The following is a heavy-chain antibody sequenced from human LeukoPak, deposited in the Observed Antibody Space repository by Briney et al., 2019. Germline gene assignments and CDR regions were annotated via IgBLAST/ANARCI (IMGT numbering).Heavy chain of an antibody. Sequence: GGSLRLSCADSGFSFSSYSMNWVRPAPGRGLEWVSYISSSSSTIYYADAVEGRFTISIDKAKNSLYLQMDSLRAEDTAVYYCARDGQWELKEGWGQGTLVTVSS. CDR2: ISSSSSTI. CDR3: ARDGQWELKEG. D-gene: IGHD1-26*01. CDR1: GFSFSSYS. V-gene: IGHV3-48*01. J-gene: IGHJ4*02.